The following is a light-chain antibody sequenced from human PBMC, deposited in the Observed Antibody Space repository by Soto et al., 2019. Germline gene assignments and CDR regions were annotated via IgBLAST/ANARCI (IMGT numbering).Light chain of an antibody. CDR1: SSNIGRNY. CDR2: RNI. CDR3: AAWDDSLSGVV. Sequence: QSVLTQPPSASETPGQRVTISCSGGSSNIGRNYVYWYQQLPGTAPKLLIYRNIQRPSGVPDRFSGSKSGTSGSLAISGIRSEDEADYYCAAWDDSLSGVVSGGGTKVTVL. V-gene: IGLV1-47*01. J-gene: IGLJ2*01.